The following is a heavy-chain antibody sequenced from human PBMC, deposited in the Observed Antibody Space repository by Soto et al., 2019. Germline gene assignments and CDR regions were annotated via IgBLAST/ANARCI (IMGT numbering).Heavy chain of an antibody. CDR3: ARDLPYYDSSGYYFGIGY. Sequence: GGSLRLSCAASGFTFSSYGMHWVRQAPGKGLEWVAVIWYDGSNKYYADSVKGRFTISRDNSKNTLYLQMNSLRAEDTAVYYCARDLPYYDSSGYYFGIGYWGQGTLVTVSS. D-gene: IGHD3-22*01. V-gene: IGHV3-33*01. J-gene: IGHJ4*02. CDR1: GFTFSSYG. CDR2: IWYDGSNK.